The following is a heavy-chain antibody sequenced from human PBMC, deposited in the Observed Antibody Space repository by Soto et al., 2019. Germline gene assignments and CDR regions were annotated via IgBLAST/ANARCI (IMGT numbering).Heavy chain of an antibody. CDR1: GFTCSSYA. J-gene: IGHJ4*02. Sequence: QVQLVESGGGVVQPGRSLRLSCAASGFTCSSYAMHWVRQAPGKGLEWAAVISYDGRSTYYADSVKGRFTVSRDNSKNTVWLEMNSLRGEDTAIYYCARDLCSGGTCYSAYWCQGTLVTVSS. CDR3: ARDLCSGGTCYSAY. D-gene: IGHD2-15*01. V-gene: IGHV3-30*04. CDR2: ISYDGRST.